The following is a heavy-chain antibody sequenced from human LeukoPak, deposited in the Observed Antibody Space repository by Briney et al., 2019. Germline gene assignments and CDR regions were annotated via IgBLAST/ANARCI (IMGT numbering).Heavy chain of an antibody. J-gene: IGHJ4*02. V-gene: IGHV3-21*01. CDR1: GFTFSIYS. D-gene: IGHD3-3*01. CDR2: ISSSSSYI. CDR3: ARGRYDFWSGYSPPFDY. Sequence: GGSLRLSCAASGFTFSIYSMNWVRQAPGKGLEWVSSISSSSSYIYYADSVKGRFTISRDNAKNSLYLQMNSLRAEDTAVYYCARGRYDFWSGYSPPFDYWGQGTLVTVSS.